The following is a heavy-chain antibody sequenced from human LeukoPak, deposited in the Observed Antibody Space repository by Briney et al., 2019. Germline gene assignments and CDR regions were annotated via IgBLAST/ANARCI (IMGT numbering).Heavy chain of an antibody. D-gene: IGHD3-22*01. CDR2: IIPIFGTA. CDR3: ARAGSNYYDSSGYYYS. CDR1: GGTFSSYA. Sequence: SVKVSCNASGGTFSSYAISWVRQAPGQGLEWMGGIIPIFGTANYAQKFQGRVTITADESTSTAYMELSSLRSEDTAVYYCARAGSNYYDSSGYYYSWGQGTPVPVSS. J-gene: IGHJ4*02. V-gene: IGHV1-69*13.